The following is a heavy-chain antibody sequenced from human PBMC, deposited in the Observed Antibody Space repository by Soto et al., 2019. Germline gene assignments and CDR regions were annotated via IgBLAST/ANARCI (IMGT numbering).Heavy chain of an antibody. CDR1: GYTFTSYD. J-gene: IGHJ4*02. D-gene: IGHD2-15*01. V-gene: IGHV1-18*01. Sequence: QVQLVQSGAEVKKPGASVKVSCKASGYTFTSYDISWVREAPGQGIEWMGWINAYKGDTNYAQKLQGRVNMTTDTSTSTAYMELRSLTSDDTAVYYCARVRDGGYSRVWGQGTLVTVSS. CDR3: ARVRDGGYSRV. CDR2: INAYKGDT.